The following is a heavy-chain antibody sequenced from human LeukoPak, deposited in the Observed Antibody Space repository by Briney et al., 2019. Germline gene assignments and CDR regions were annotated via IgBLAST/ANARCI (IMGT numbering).Heavy chain of an antibody. CDR1: GFTFSSYE. D-gene: IGHD1-14*01. CDR3: AKATGYLL. CDR2: IKQDGSEK. V-gene: IGHV3-7*03. Sequence: GGSLRLSCAASGFTFSSYEMNWVRRAPGKGLEWVANIKQDGSEKYYVDSVKGRFTISRDNAKNSLYLQMNSLRAEDTAVYYCAKATGYLLWGQGTLVTVSS. J-gene: IGHJ4*02.